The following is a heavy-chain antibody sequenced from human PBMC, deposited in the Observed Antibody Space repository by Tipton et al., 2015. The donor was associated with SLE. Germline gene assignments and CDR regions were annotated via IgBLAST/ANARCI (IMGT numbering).Heavy chain of an antibody. J-gene: IGHJ5*02. CDR1: GGSISSYY. Sequence: TLSLTCTVSGGSISSYYWSWIRQHPGKGLEWIGYIYYSGSTYYNPSLKSRVTISVDTSKNQFSLKLSSVTAADTAVYYCATELRGTFVNWFDPWGQGTLVTVSS. CDR3: ATELRGTFVNWFDP. D-gene: IGHD2/OR15-2a*01. CDR2: IYYSGST. V-gene: IGHV4-59*12.